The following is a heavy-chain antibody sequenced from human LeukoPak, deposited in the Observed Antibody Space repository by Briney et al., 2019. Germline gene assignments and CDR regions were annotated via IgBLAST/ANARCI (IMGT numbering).Heavy chain of an antibody. CDR2: IKEDGTEK. D-gene: IGHD3-3*01. V-gene: IGHV3-7*01. J-gene: IGHJ4*02. CDR1: GFTFTTYW. CDR3: VREAYDFWGDSYYYFDY. Sequence: PGGSLRLSCAAPGFTFTTYWMTWVRQAPGKGLEWVAHIKEDGTEKDYVNSVKGRFTISRDNARNALYLQMNSLRAEDTAVYFCVREAYDFWGDSYYYFDYWGQGALVTVSS.